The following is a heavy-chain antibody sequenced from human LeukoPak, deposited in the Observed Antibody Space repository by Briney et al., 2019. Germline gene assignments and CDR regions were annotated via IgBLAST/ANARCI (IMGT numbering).Heavy chain of an antibody. CDR1: GFTFSSYD. Sequence: GGSLRLSCAASGFTFSSYDMKWVRQAPGKGLEWVALISPDGNDQKYGDSARGRFTISRDDSKSTLYLQMNSLRAEDTAVYYCTTKVIRGNSGDDYDDWGQGTLVTVSS. D-gene: IGHD5-12*01. CDR2: ISPDGNDQ. CDR3: TTKVIRGNSGDDYDD. V-gene: IGHV3-30*03. J-gene: IGHJ4*02.